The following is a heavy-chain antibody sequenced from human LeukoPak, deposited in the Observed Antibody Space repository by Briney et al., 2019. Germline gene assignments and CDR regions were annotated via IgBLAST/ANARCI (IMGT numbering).Heavy chain of an antibody. CDR2: IYHSGTT. V-gene: IGHV4-38-2*01. CDR1: AYSFSSGYY. D-gene: IGHD2-15*01. J-gene: IGHJ4*02. Sequence: KTSETLSLTCAVSAYSFSSGYYWAWIRQPPGKGLESIGSIYHSGTTYYNPSLKSRVTISVDTSKNQFSLKLSSVTAADTAVYYCARTGYCSGGSCYSDYWGQGTLVTVSS. CDR3: ARTGYCSGGSCYSDY.